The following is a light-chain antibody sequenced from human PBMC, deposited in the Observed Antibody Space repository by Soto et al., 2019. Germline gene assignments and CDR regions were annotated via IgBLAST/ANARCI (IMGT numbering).Light chain of an antibody. J-gene: IGLJ1*01. CDR1: SSDVGGYNY. V-gene: IGLV2-11*01. Sequence: QSVLTQPRSVSGSPGQSVTISCTGTSSDVGGYNYVSWYQQHPGKAPKLMIYDVTKRPSGVPDRFSGSKSDNTASLTISGLQAEDEADYYCCSYAGSYTFVFGIGTQLTVL. CDR3: CSYAGSYTFV. CDR2: DVT.